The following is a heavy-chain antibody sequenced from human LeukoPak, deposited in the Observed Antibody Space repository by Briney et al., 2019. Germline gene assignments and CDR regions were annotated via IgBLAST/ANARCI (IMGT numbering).Heavy chain of an antibody. CDR1: GGSICSYY. CDR2: IYYSGST. J-gene: IGHJ5*02. V-gene: IGHV4-59*08. CDR3: ARHLRANWFDP. Sequence: PSETLSLTCTVSGGSICSYYWSWIRQPPGKGLEWLGYIYYSGSTNYNPSLKSRVTISVDTSKNQFSLKLSSVTAADTAVYYCARHLRANWFDPWGQGTLVTVSS.